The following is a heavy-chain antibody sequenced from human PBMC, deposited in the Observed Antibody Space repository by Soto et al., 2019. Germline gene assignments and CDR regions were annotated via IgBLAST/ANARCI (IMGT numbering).Heavy chain of an antibody. D-gene: IGHD3-10*01. CDR3: ARVLWFGEFAYYGMDV. Sequence: PSETLSLTCTVSGGSISSGGYYWSWIRHHPGKGLEWIGYIYYSGSTNYNPSLKSRVTISVDTSKNQFSLKLSSVTAADTAVYYCARVLWFGEFAYYGMDVWGQGTTVTVSS. J-gene: IGHJ6*02. CDR2: IYYSGST. CDR1: GGSISSGGYY. V-gene: IGHV4-61*08.